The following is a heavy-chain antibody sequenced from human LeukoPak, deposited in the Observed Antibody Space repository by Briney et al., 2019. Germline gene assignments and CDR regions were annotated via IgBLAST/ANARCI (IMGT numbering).Heavy chain of an antibody. D-gene: IGHD1-1*01. CDR3: ARDQFSXXFDY. J-gene: IGHJ4*02. CDR2: IYHSGST. CDR1: GYSISSDYY. V-gene: IGHV4-38-2*02. Sequence: SETLSLTCAVSGYSISSDYYWGWIRQPPGKGLEWIGSIYHSGSTYYNPSLQSRVTISVDTSKNQFSLKLRSVTAADTAVYYCARDQFSXXFDYWGQGXXVTXSS.